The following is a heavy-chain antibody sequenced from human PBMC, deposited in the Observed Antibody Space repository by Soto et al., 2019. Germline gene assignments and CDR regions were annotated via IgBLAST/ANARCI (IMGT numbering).Heavy chain of an antibody. CDR2: ISVYNGNT. D-gene: IGHD2-2*01. Sequence: QVQLVQSEAEVKKPGASVKVSCKASGYTFTTRGFTWVRQAPGQGLEWMGWISVYNGNTDYAQKVQGRVTMTTDTPTNTAYMESRGMRSEDTAVYYCARSGGYCRSTSCYADYWGQGTLVTVSS. CDR3: ARSGGYCRSTSCYADY. V-gene: IGHV1-18*01. CDR1: GYTFTTRG. J-gene: IGHJ4*02.